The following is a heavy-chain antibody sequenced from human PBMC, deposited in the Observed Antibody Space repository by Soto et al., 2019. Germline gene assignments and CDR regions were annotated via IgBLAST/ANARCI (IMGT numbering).Heavy chain of an antibody. CDR3: ARNPRPTYGDYADY. Sequence: QVQLVESGGGVVQPGTSLRLSCAASGFTFSSYGIHWVRQAPGKGLEWAAFIRYDGSYKYYGDSVKGRFTISRDNSKNTLYLQMNSLRAEDTAVYYCARNPRPTYGDYADYWGQGTLVTVSS. V-gene: IGHV3-33*01. CDR1: GFTFSSYG. D-gene: IGHD4-17*01. CDR2: IRYDGSYK. J-gene: IGHJ4*02.